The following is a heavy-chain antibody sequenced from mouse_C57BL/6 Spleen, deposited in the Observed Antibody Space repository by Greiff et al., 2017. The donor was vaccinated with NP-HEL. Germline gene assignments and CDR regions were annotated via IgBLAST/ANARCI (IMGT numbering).Heavy chain of an antibody. V-gene: IGHV1-55*01. CDR2: IYPGSGST. Sequence: VQLQQPGAELVKPGASVKMSCKASGYSFTSYWITWVKQRPGQGLEWIGDIYPGSGSTNYNEKFKSKTTPTVDTSTSTTYMQLSSLTTKDSAVYYCTRGDYERVDYWGQGTTLTVSS. CDR1: GYSFTSYW. CDR3: TRGDYERVDY. D-gene: IGHD2-4*01. J-gene: IGHJ2*01.